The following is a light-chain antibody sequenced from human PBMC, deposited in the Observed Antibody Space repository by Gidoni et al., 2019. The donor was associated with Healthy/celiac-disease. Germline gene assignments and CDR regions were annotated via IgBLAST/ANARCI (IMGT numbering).Light chain of an antibody. Sequence: SYELTPPPSVSVSPGQTASITCSGEKLGEKYACWYQQKPGQSPVLVIYQDSKRPSGIPERFSGSNAGNTATLTISGTQAMDEADYYCQAWDSSTVVFGGGTKLTVL. CDR2: QDS. V-gene: IGLV3-1*01. CDR1: KLGEKY. CDR3: QAWDSSTVV. J-gene: IGLJ2*01.